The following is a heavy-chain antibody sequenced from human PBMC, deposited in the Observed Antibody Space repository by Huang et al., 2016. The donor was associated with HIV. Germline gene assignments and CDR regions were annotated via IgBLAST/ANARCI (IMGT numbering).Heavy chain of an antibody. D-gene: IGHD3-3*01. Sequence: EVLLLESGGGLVQPGGSLRLSCVASGLTFSSYAMSWVRQAPGKGLVGVSGITDGINNRYYAHSVKGRFAVSRDDSTNTLYLQMNSLRAEDTAVYYCAKDADTSGYDVLGPFGSWGQGTLVTVSS. CDR3: AKDADTSGYDVLGPFGS. V-gene: IGHV3-23*01. J-gene: IGHJ4*02. CDR1: GLTFSSYA. CDR2: ITDGINNR.